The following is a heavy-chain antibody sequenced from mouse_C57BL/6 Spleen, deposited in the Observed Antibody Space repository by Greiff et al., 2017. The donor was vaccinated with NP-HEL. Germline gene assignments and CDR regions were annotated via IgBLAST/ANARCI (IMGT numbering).Heavy chain of an antibody. CDR3: AREYYGSSDAMDY. CDR1: GYTFTSYW. CDR2: IDPSDSYT. J-gene: IGHJ4*01. V-gene: IGHV1-69*01. D-gene: IGHD1-1*01. Sequence: QVQLQQPGAELVMPGASVKLSCKASGYTFTSYWMHWVKQRPGQGLEWIGEIDPSDSYTNYNQKFKGKSTLTVDKSSSTAYMQLSSLTSEDSAVYYCAREYYGSSDAMDYWGQGTSVTVSS.